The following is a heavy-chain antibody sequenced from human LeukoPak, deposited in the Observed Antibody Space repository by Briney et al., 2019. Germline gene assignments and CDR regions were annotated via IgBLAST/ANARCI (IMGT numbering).Heavy chain of an antibody. D-gene: IGHD6-6*01. CDR3: ARETYSSYGD. V-gene: IGHV3-7*04. J-gene: IGHJ4*02. CDR1: GFTFSSYW. CDR2: IKQDGSEK. Sequence: GGSLRLSCAASGFTFSSYWMRLVRQAPGKGLEWVANIKQDGSEKSYVDSVKGRFTISRDNAKNSLYLQMNSLRADDTAVYYCARETYSSYGDWGQGTLVTVSS.